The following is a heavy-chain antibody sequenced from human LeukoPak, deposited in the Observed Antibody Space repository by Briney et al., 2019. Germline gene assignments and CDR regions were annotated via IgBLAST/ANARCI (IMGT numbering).Heavy chain of an antibody. V-gene: IGHV1-2*07. CDR3: VRDAGSRHPWNRFDP. CDR2: INPNSGGT. CDR1: VYTYTGYY. J-gene: IGHJ5*02. Sequence: ASVKVSFKASVYTYTGYYMHWVRHAPGPGHEWVGWINPNSGGTKYAHKFHDRVSMTRDTSTSTAYMELSRLTSDDTTVYYCVRDAGSRHPWNRFDPWGQGTLVTVSS. D-gene: IGHD6-13*01.